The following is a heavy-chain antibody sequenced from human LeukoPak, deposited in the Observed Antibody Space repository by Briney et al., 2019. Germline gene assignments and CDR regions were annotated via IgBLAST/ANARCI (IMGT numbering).Heavy chain of an antibody. CDR2: IYYSGST. V-gene: IGHV4-31*03. CDR3: ARDIKHEGYCSGGSCYSLWFDP. J-gene: IGHJ5*02. D-gene: IGHD2-15*01. Sequence: SETLSLTCTVSGGSISCGGYYWSWIRQHPGKGLEWIGYIYYSGSTYYNPSLKSRVTISVDTSKNQFSLKLSSVTAADTAVYYCARDIKHEGYCSGGSCYSLWFDPWGQGTLVTVSS. CDR1: GGSISCGGYY.